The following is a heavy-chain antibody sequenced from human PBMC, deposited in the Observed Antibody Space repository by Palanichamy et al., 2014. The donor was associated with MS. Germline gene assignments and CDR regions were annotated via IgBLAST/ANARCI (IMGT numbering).Heavy chain of an antibody. CDR1: GFTFSSYS. Sequence: QVQLVESGGDVVQPGRSLRLSCAASGFTFSSYSMHSVRQAPGKGLEWVAVISYDITNKYYADSVKGRFTISRDNSKNTMYLQMNSLTTEDTAVYYCARDYGTSSCFDYWGQGTLVTVSS. D-gene: IGHD3-16*01. V-gene: IGHV3-30-3*01. CDR3: ARDYGTSSCFDY. CDR2: ISYDITNK. J-gene: IGHJ4*02.